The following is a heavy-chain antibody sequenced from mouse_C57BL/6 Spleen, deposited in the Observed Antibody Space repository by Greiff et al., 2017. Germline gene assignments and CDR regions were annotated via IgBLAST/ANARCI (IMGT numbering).Heavy chain of an antibody. CDR2: ISDGGSYT. V-gene: IGHV5-4*01. D-gene: IGHD1-1*01. J-gene: IGHJ2*01. CDR3: ARDFTTVVATEEGYFDD. CDR1: GFTFSSYA. Sequence: EVQLVESGGGLVKPGGSLKLSCAASGFTFSSYAMSWVRQTPEKRLEWVATISDGGSYTYYPDNVKGRFTISRDNAKNNLYLQMSHLKSEDTAMYYCARDFTTVVATEEGYFDDWGQGTTLTVSS.